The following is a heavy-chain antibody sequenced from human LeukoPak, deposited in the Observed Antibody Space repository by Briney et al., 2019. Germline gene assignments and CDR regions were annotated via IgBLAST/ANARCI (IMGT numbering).Heavy chain of an antibody. CDR3: AKGPLRGTAAAIDY. CDR2: ISYDGRNK. V-gene: IGHV3-30*18. J-gene: IGHJ4*02. Sequence: GKSLRLSCAASGFTFNNYGTHWVRKAPGKGLEWVAVISYDGRNKHYPDSVKGRFTISRDISTDTLWLQMDSLRTEDTAVYYCAKGPLRGTAAAIDYWGQGTLVTVSS. D-gene: IGHD2-2*01. CDR1: GFTFNNYG.